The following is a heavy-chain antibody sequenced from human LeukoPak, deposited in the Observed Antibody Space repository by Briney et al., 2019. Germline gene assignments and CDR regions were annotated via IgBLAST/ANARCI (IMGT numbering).Heavy chain of an antibody. V-gene: IGHV1-2*02. D-gene: IGHD6-19*01. CDR2: INPNSSGT. Sequence: GASVNVSCKCSAYTFTCYNMHLVRQAPGQGLEWMGWINPNSSGTNYAQKFQGRVTMTRDTSISTAYMELSRLRSDDTAVYYCAREGTQWLVNFDPWGQGTLVTVSS. J-gene: IGHJ5*02. CDR1: AYTFTCYN. CDR3: AREGTQWLVNFDP.